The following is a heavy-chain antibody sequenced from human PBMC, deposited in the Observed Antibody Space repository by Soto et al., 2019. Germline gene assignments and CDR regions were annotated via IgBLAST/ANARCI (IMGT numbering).Heavy chain of an antibody. J-gene: IGHJ5*02. D-gene: IGHD2-15*01. CDR1: GGSISSGGYY. CDR3: ARASCSGGSCYHPHWFDP. V-gene: IGHV4-31*03. Sequence: SETLSLTCTVSGGSISSGGYYWSWIRQHPGKGLEWIGYIYYSGSTYYNPSLKSRVTISVDTSKNQFSLKLSSVTAADTAVYYCARASCSGGSCYHPHWFDPWGQGTLVTVSS. CDR2: IYYSGST.